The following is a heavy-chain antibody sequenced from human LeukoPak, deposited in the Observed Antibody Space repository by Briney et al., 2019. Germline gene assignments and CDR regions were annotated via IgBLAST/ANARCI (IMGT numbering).Heavy chain of an antibody. D-gene: IGHD3-10*01. CDR1: GFTFSTYS. CDR3: ARERKSGWLSRTYNFDS. CDR2: ISYDSAYV. J-gene: IGHJ4*02. Sequence: GGSLRLSCAASGFTFSTYSMNWVRQAPGKGLEWVSSISYDSAYVYYADSVKGRFTISRDNAQNSLYLQMNSLRAEDTAVYYCARERKSGWLSRTYNFDSWGQGTLVTVSS. V-gene: IGHV3-21*01.